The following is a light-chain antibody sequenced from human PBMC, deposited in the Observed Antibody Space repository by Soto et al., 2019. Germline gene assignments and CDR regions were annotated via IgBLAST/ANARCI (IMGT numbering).Light chain of an antibody. Sequence: DIQMTQSPSTLSASVGDRVTITCRASQSIRYWLAWYQHKPGKAPKLLIYKASTLETGVPSRFSGSGSGTEFTLTITSLQHDDFETYYCQQYDSFPRTLGQGTKVDIK. CDR3: QQYDSFPRT. V-gene: IGKV1-5*03. CDR1: QSIRYW. CDR2: KAS. J-gene: IGKJ1*01.